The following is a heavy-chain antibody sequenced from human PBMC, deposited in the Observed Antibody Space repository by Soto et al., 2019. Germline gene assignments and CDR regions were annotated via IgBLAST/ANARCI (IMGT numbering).Heavy chain of an antibody. CDR3: ARGASSVTTFYFDL. Sequence: QVQVVQSGAEVKKPGASVKVSCKASGCTFTSYAMHWVRQAPGQRLEWMGWINPGNGNTKNSQKFQGRVTITRDTFASTAYMELSSLRSEDTAVYYCARGASSVTTFYFDLWGRGTLVTVSS. CDR2: INPGNGNT. J-gene: IGHJ2*01. D-gene: IGHD4-17*01. CDR1: GCTFTSYA. V-gene: IGHV1-3*01.